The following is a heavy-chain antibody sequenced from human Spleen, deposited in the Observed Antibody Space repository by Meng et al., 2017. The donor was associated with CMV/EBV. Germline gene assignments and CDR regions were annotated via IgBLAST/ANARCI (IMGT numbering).Heavy chain of an antibody. Sequence: LRLSCTVSGGSISSGDYYWSWIRQPPGKGLEWIGYIYYSGSTYYNPSLKSRVTISVDTSKNQFSLKLSSVTAADTAVYYCARGRPSDIVVVPAVPAHWFDPWGQGTLVTVSS. J-gene: IGHJ5*02. CDR1: GGSISSGDYY. D-gene: IGHD2-2*01. CDR2: IYYSGST. V-gene: IGHV4-30-4*08. CDR3: ARGRPSDIVVVPAVPAHWFDP.